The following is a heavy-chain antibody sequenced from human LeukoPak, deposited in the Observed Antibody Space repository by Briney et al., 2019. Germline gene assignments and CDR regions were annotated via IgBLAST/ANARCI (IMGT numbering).Heavy chain of an antibody. V-gene: IGHV4-59*01. D-gene: IGHD1-26*01. CDR3: ASYPHSGSYYEGAFDI. CDR2: IYYSGST. Sequence: PSETLSLTCTVSGGSISSYYWSWIRQPPGMGLEWIGYIYYSGSTNYNPSLKSRVTISVDTSKNQFSLKLSSVTAADTAVYYCASYPHSGSYYEGAFDIWGQGTMVTVSS. CDR1: GGSISSYY. J-gene: IGHJ3*02.